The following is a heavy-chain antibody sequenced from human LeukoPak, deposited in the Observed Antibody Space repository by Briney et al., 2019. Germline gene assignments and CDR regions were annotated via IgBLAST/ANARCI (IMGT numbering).Heavy chain of an antibody. D-gene: IGHD2-21*02. CDR1: GGSFSDFY. CDR3: ARAVTALTTTYLYYYHMDV. Sequence: SETLSLTCAVYGGSFSDFYWTWIRQPPGEGLEWIGEINRGGSINSNPSLKSRVTMSVDTSKNQFSLHLSSVTAADTAVYYCARAVTALTTTYLYYYHMDVWGKGATVTVSS. V-gene: IGHV4-34*01. J-gene: IGHJ6*03. CDR2: INRGGSI.